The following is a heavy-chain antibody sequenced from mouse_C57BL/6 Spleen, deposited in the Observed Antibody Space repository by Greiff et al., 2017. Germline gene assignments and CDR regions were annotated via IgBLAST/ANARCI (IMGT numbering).Heavy chain of an antibody. CDR2: INPNNGGT. J-gene: IGHJ4*01. Sequence: EVKLQQSGPELVKPGASVKISCKASGYTFTDYYMNWVKQSHGKSLEWIGDINPNNGGTSYNQKFKGKATLTVDKSSSKAYMELRSLTSEDSAVYYCARGETYGSRAMDYWGQGTSVTVSS. CDR3: ARGETYGSRAMDY. D-gene: IGHD1-1*01. CDR1: GYTFTDYY. V-gene: IGHV1-26*01.